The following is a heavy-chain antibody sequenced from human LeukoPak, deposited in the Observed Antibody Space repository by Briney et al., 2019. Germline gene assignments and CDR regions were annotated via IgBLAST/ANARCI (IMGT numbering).Heavy chain of an antibody. CDR2: INTNSGGT. CDR3: ARGSVEWLRPDNWFDP. Sequence: ASVKVSCKASGYTFTGYYMHWVRQAPGQGLEWMGWINTNSGGTNYAQKFQGRVTMTRDTSISTAYMELSRLRSDDTAVYYCARGSVEWLRPDNWFDPWGQGTLVTVSS. CDR1: GYTFTGYY. V-gene: IGHV1-2*02. J-gene: IGHJ5*02. D-gene: IGHD5-12*01.